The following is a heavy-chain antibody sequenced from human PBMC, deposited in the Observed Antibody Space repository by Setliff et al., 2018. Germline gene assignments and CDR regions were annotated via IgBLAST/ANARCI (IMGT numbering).Heavy chain of an antibody. CDR3: ARHPDGRIVPFDY. J-gene: IGHJ4*02. CDR2: IYDSGSS. D-gene: IGHD1-26*01. V-gene: IGHV4-39*01. CDR1: GGSVSNSGFF. Sequence: PSETLSLTCTVSGGSVSNSGFFWGWLRQAPGKGLEWIGNIYDSGSSNYNASLKSRLIITRDTSKNQISLKLSSVTAADTAFYYCARHPDGRIVPFDYWGQGILVTVSS.